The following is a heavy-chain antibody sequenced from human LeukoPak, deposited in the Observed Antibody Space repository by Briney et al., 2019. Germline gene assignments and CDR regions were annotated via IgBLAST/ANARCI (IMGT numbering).Heavy chain of an antibody. D-gene: IGHD2-15*01. J-gene: IGHJ4*02. V-gene: IGHV3-48*01. CDR2: ISSTSSTI. Sequence: SGGSLRLSCAASGFTFSNYWMGWVRQAPGKGLEWVSYISSTSSTIYYADSVKGRFTISRDNGKNSLYLQMNSLTAEDTAVYYCARGLVGDYFDYWGQGTLVTVSS. CDR3: ARGLVGDYFDY. CDR1: GFTFSNYW.